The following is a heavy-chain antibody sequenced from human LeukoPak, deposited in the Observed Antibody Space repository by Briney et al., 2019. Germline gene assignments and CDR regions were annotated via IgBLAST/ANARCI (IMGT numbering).Heavy chain of an antibody. D-gene: IGHD6-13*01. CDR3: ARDTAPSGWYYFDY. V-gene: IGHV3-48*01. CDR2: ISSSSSTI. Sequence: GGSLRLSCAASGFTFSSYSMNWVRQAPGKGLEWVSYISSSSSTIYYAESVKGRFTISRDNAKNSLYLQMNSLRAEDTAVYYCARDTAPSGWYYFDYWGQGALVTVSS. CDR1: GFTFSSYS. J-gene: IGHJ4*02.